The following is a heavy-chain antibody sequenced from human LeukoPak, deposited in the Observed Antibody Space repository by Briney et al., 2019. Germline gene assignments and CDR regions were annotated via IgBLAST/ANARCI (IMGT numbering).Heavy chain of an antibody. D-gene: IGHD3-22*01. Sequence: GGSLRLSCAASGFTFSSYSMNWVRQAPGKGLEWVSYISSSSSTIYYADSVKGRFTISRDNAKNSLYLQMNSLGAEDTAVYYCARIATKSDYYDSSVDDAFDIWGQGTMVTVSS. V-gene: IGHV3-48*01. CDR1: GFTFSSYS. CDR2: ISSSSSTI. J-gene: IGHJ3*02. CDR3: ARIATKSDYYDSSVDDAFDI.